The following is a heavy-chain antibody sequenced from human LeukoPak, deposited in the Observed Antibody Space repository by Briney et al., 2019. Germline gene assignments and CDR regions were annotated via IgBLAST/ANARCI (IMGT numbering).Heavy chain of an antibody. CDR3: ARGVAVVGDYYYGMDV. J-gene: IGHJ6*02. V-gene: IGHV1-18*01. Sequence: ASVKVSCKASGYTFTSYGISWVRQAPGQGLEWMGWISAYNGNTNYAQKLQGRVTMTTDTSTSTAYMELRSLRSDDTAVYYCARGVAVVGDYYYGMDVWGQGTTVTVSS. D-gene: IGHD6-19*01. CDR2: ISAYNGNT. CDR1: GYTFTSYG.